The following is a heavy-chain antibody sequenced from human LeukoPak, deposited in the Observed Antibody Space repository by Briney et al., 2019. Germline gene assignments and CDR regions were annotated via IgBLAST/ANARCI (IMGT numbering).Heavy chain of an antibody. J-gene: IGHJ4*02. V-gene: IGHV5-51*01. D-gene: IGHD3-3*01. CDR2: IYPGDSDT. Sequence: GESLKISCKGSGYSFTSYWIGWVRQMPGKGLEWMGIIYPGDSDTRYSPSFQGQVTISADKSISTAYLQWSSLKASDTAMYSCARPGKYDFWSGYYLDYWGQGTLVTVSS. CDR1: GYSFTSYW. CDR3: ARPGKYDFWSGYYLDY.